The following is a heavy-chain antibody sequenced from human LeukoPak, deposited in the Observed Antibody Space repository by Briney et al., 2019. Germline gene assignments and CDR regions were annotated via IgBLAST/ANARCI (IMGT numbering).Heavy chain of an antibody. V-gene: IGHV3-66*01. J-gene: IGHJ4*02. Sequence: PGRSLRLSYAASGFPPSSNYMSWARPAPGPGLQSASVIYSGGSTAYADSVKGNFTISRDNSKNTLYLQINSLRDEDTAVYYCARGIHLGELSFGISFDYWGQGPLVPVSS. D-gene: IGHD3-16*02. CDR2: IYSGGST. CDR1: GFPPSSNY. CDR3: ARGIHLGELSFGISFDY.